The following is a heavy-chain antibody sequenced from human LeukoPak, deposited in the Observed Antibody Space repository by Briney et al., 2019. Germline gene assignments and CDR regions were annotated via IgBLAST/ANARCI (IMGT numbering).Heavy chain of an antibody. CDR1: GGSMSGYY. CDR2: IYYNGRA. Sequence: SETLSLTCTVSGGSMSGYYCSWLRQPPGEGLEWIGYIYYNGRANYNPSLKSRVTISEDTSRNQFSLKLTSVTAAATAVYYCARVDYYGSGGIFDPWGQGILVTVSS. D-gene: IGHD3-10*01. V-gene: IGHV4-59*01. J-gene: IGHJ5*02. CDR3: ARVDYYGSGGIFDP.